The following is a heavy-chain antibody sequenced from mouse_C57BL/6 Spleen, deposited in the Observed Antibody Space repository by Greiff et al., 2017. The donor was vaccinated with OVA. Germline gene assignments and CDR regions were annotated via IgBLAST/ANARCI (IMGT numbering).Heavy chain of an antibody. CDR2: IWSGGST. J-gene: IGHJ1*03. CDR3: ARNLRADYYGSSYEGYFDV. Sequence: QVQLKQSGPGLVQPSQSLSITCTVSGFSLTSYGVHWVRQSPGKGLEWLGVIWSGGSTDYNAAFISRLSISKDNSKSQVFFKMNSLQADDTAIYYCARNLRADYYGSSYEGYFDVWGTGTTVTVSS. CDR1: GFSLTSYG. V-gene: IGHV2-2*01. D-gene: IGHD1-1*01.